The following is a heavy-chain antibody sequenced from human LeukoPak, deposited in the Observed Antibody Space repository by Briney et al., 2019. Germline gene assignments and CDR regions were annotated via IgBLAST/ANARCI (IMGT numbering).Heavy chain of an antibody. CDR1: RFTFSSYW. V-gene: IGHV3-7*01. CDR2: IKDDGSQK. CDR3: ARRNAGTTWSFDS. Sequence: GSLRLSCEGSRFTFSSYWMSWVRQAPGKGLEWVANIKDDGSQKNYIDSVRGRFTISRDNAKASVFLQMNSLSFDDTAVYYCARRNAGTTWSFDSWGQGTLVTVSS. J-gene: IGHJ4*02. D-gene: IGHD1-1*01.